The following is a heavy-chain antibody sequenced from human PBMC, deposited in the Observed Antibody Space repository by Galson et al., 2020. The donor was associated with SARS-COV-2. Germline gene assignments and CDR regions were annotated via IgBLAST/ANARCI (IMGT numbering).Heavy chain of an antibody. CDR2: INHSGST. CDR1: GGSFSGYY. Sequence: ASETLSLTCAVYGGSFSGYYWSWIRQPPGKGLEWIGEINHSGSTNYNPSLKSPVTISVDTSKNRFSLKLSSVTAADTAVYYCATGGYFYYYGMDVWGQGTTVTVSS. V-gene: IGHV4-34*01. J-gene: IGHJ6*02. D-gene: IGHD2-15*01. CDR3: ATGGYFYYYGMDV.